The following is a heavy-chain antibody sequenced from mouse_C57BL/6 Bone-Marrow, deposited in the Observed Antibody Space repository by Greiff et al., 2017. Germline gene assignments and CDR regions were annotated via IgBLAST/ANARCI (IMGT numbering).Heavy chain of an antibody. CDR2: IYPGGGYT. V-gene: IGHV1-63*01. D-gene: IGHD1-1*01. J-gene: IGHJ2*01. CDR1: GYTFTNYW. CDR3: ARGVVAYYFDY. Sequence: QVHVKQSGAELVRPGTSVKMSCKASGYTFTNYWIGWAKQRPGHGLEWIGDIYPGGGYTNYNEKFKGKATLTADKSSSTAYMQFSSLTSEDSAIYYCARGVVAYYFDYWGQGTTLTVSS.